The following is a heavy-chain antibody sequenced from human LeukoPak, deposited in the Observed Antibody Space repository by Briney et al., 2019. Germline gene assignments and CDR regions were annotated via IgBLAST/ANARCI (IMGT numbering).Heavy chain of an antibody. CDR2: IYYSGST. CDR1: GGSISSSSYY. J-gene: IGHJ6*03. V-gene: IGHV4-39*01. D-gene: IGHD3-3*01. Sequence: SETLSLTCTVSGGSISSSSYYWGWIRQPPGKGLEWIGSIYYSGSTYYNPSLKSRVTISVDTSKNQFSLKLSSVTAADTAVYYCARRNDFWSYYYYMDVWGKGTTVTVSS. CDR3: ARRNDFWSYYYYMDV.